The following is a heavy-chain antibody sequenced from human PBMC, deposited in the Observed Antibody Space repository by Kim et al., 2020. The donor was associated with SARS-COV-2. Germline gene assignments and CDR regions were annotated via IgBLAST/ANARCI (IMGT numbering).Heavy chain of an antibody. J-gene: IGHJ4*02. Sequence: GGSLRLSCAASGFSFSGAWMSWIRQAPGKGLEWVGRIKSKSYGETTDYAAPVSGRFIISRDDSKNTLYLQMNSLKTEDTAMYFCAIDDLYDNSGGQIFDYVDFWGQGTLVTVSS. CDR2: IKSKSYGETT. CDR3: AIDDLYDNSGGQIFDYVDF. V-gene: IGHV3-15*01. CDR1: GFSFSGAW. D-gene: IGHD3-22*01.